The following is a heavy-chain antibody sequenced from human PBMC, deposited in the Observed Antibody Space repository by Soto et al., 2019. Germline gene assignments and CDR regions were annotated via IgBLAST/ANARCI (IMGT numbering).Heavy chain of an antibody. CDR1: GFTLSIYV. Sequence: GCSRRLSCAASGFTLSIYVMHGAVQGPGKGLEWVAVISYDGSNKYYADSVKGRFTISRDNSKNTLYLQMNSLRAEDTAVYYCAKDFVVVTAIRYYYYYGMDVWGQGTTGTVSS. V-gene: IGHV3-30*18. CDR3: AKDFVVVTAIRYYYYYGMDV. CDR2: ISYDGSNK. D-gene: IGHD2-21*02. J-gene: IGHJ6*02.